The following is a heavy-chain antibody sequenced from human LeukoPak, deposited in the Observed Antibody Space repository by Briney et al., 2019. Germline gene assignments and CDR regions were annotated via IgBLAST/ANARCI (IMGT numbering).Heavy chain of an antibody. CDR1: GFTFSSYA. J-gene: IGHJ4*02. CDR2: ISSNGATT. D-gene: IGHD5-18*01. CDR3: ARRGYNYGYDY. V-gene: IGHV3-64D*06. Sequence: GGSLRLSCSASGFTFSSYAMHWVRQAPGKGLEYVSSISSNGATTYYAGSVKGRFTISRDNSKNTLYLQMSSLRAEDTAVYYCARRGYNYGYDYWGQGTLVTVSS.